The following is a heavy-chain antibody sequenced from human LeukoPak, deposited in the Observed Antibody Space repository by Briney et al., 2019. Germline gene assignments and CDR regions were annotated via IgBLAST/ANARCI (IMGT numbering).Heavy chain of an antibody. D-gene: IGHD1-26*01. CDR2: IFYDGSNK. CDR3: ARDLLYSGSYSWYFDL. V-gene: IGHV3-33*01. Sequence: PGGSLRLCCAASGFTFSRNGMHWVRQAPGKGLEWVALIFYDGSNKYYVDSVKGRFTISRDNSKNMLYLQMNSLRAEDTAVYYCARDLLYSGSYSWYFDLWGRGTPVTVSS. CDR1: GFTFSRNG. J-gene: IGHJ2*01.